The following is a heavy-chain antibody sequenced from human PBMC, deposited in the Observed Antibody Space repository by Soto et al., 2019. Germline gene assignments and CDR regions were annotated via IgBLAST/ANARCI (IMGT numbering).Heavy chain of an antibody. J-gene: IGHJ4*02. CDR1: GFSFSASW. CDR3: GRDPYFGAIDY. Sequence: EVQLMESGGGLVQPGGSLRLSCAASGFSFSASWMAWVRQAPGKGLEWVADIKQDGSEKNYVDSVKGRATISRDNAKNSLYLQMNSLRAEDTAVYYCGRDPYFGAIDYWGLGTLVIVSS. V-gene: IGHV3-7*01. D-gene: IGHD3-16*01. CDR2: IKQDGSEK.